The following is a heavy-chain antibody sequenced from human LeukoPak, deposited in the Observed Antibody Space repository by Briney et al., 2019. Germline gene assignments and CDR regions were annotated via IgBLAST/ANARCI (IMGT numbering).Heavy chain of an antibody. V-gene: IGHV1-46*01. CDR3: ARDVYGANSGAFDI. CDR1: GYTFTSYY. CDR2: INPSGGST. J-gene: IGHJ3*02. D-gene: IGHD4-23*01. Sequence: GASVKVSCEASGYTFTSYYMHWVRQAPGQGLEWMGIINPSGGSTRYAQNFQGRVTMTRDMSTSTVYMELSSLRSEDTAVYYCARDVYGANSGAFDIWGQGTMVTVSS.